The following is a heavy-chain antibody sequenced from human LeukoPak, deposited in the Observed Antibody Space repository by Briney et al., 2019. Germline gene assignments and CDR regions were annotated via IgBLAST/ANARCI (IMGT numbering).Heavy chain of an antibody. CDR1: GFTFSNAW. D-gene: IGHD6-19*01. Sequence: PGGSLRLSCAASGFTFSNAWMSRVRQAPGKGLEWVGRIKSKTDGGTTDYAAPVKGRFTISRDDSKNTLYLQMNSLKTEDTAVYYCTTVRRAVAGPIDYWGQGTLVTVSS. CDR3: TTVRRAVAGPIDY. J-gene: IGHJ4*02. CDR2: IKSKTDGGTT. V-gene: IGHV3-15*01.